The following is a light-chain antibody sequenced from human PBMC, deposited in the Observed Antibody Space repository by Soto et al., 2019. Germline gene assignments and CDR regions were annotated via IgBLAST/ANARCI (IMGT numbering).Light chain of an antibody. CDR1: QSGSNS. J-gene: IGKJ1*01. V-gene: IGKV3-15*01. Sequence: EIVMTQATATLSMSLGERATLSCRAIQSGSNSLGWYQQNPGQAPMLIIDGACTRATGIQAMCSGRGSGKVFTPTISRQEAEDFAVYCCQHRSTRPTFGQGTKVDIK. CDR3: QHRSTRPT. CDR2: GAC.